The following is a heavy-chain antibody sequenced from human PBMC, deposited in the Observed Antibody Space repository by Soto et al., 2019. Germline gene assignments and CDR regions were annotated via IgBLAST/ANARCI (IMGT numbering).Heavy chain of an antibody. CDR1: GFTFSSYG. V-gene: IGHV3-30*18. J-gene: IGHJ6*02. Sequence: QVQLVESGGGVVQPGRSLRLSCAASGFTFSSYGMHWVRQAPGKGLEWVAVISYDGSNKYYADSVKGRFTISRDNSKNTPYLQMNSLRAEDTAVYYCAKARDCGGSCRYYYYYGMDVWGQGTTVTVSS. D-gene: IGHD2-15*01. CDR3: AKARDCGGSCRYYYYYGMDV. CDR2: ISYDGSNK.